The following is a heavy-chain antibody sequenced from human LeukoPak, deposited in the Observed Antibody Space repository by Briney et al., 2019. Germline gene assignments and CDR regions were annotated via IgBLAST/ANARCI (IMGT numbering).Heavy chain of an antibody. D-gene: IGHD2-2*01. CDR3: ARSSSASPATD. CDR2: IYYSGST. CDR1: GGSISSNGYY. J-gene: IGHJ4*02. V-gene: IGHV4-61*05. Sequence: SETPSLTCTVSGGSISSNGYYWGWIRQPPGKGLEWIGYIYYSGSTNYNPSLKSRVTISVDTSKNQFSLKLSSVTAADTAVYYCARSSSASPATDWGQGTLVTVSS.